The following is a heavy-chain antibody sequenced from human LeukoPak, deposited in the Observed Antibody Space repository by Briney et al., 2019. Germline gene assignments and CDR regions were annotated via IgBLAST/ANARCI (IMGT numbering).Heavy chain of an antibody. D-gene: IGHD3-10*01. Sequence: GGSLRLSCVVSGFSVRTTYMSWVRQAPGKGPEWVSVVYTGGGTDHADSVKGRFTISRDNAKNTLYLQMNSLRAEDTAVYYCARGGPAGVRSPINDYWGQGTLVTVSS. CDR3: ARGGPAGVRSPINDY. V-gene: IGHV3-53*01. CDR2: VYTGGGT. CDR1: GFSVRTTY. J-gene: IGHJ4*02.